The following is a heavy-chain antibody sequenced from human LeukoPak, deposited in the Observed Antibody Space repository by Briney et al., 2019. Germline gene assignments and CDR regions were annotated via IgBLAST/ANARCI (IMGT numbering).Heavy chain of an antibody. V-gene: IGHV3-21*01. CDR1: GFTFSSYS. CDR3: ARAYRHSSTGHMGTFDY. J-gene: IGHJ4*02. CDR2: ISSSSSYI. D-gene: IGHD2-2*01. Sequence: GGSLRLSCAASGFTFSSYSMNWVRQAPGKGLEWVSSISSSSSYIYYADSVKGRFTISRDNAKNSLYLQMNSLRAEDTAVYYCARAYRHSSTGHMGTFDYWGQGTLVTVSS.